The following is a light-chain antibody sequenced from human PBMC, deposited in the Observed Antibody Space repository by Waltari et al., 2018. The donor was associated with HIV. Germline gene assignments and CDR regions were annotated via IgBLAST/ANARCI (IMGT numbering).Light chain of an antibody. CDR1: RSNIASNT. V-gene: IGLV1-44*01. CDR2: SNN. CDR3: AAWDDNLNGWV. J-gene: IGLJ3*02. Sequence: QSVLTQPPSASGTPGQRVTISCSGSRSNIASNTVNWYQQLPGTAPKLLIYSNNQRPSGVPDRFSGSKSGTSDSLAISGLQSEDEADYYCAAWDDNLNGWVFGGGTKLTVL.